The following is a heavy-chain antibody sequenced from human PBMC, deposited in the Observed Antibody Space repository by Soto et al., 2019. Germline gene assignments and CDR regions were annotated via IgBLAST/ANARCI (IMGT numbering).Heavy chain of an antibody. CDR3: AKQQSSGWTFSDY. J-gene: IGHJ4*02. Sequence: GGSLRLSCAASGFTFASYAMGWVRQAPGKGLEWVSAITGSGGSTYYVDSVKGRFTISRDNSKNTLYLQMNSLRADDTAVYYCAKQQSSGWTFSDYWGQGTLVTVSS. D-gene: IGHD6-19*01. CDR1: GFTFASYA. V-gene: IGHV3-23*01. CDR2: ITGSGGST.